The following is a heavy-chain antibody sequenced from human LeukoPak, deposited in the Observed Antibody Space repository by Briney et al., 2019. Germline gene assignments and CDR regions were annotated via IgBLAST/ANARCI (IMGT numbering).Heavy chain of an antibody. CDR1: GFTFSTSH. V-gene: IGHV3-21*04. J-gene: IGHJ4*02. CDR3: SRDGSGPFDD. D-gene: IGHD5-12*01. CDR2: IDGTSAYI. Sequence: PGGSLRLSCAASGFTFSTSHMNWVRQAPGKGLEWVSFIDGTSAYIYYADSVKGRFTISRDNPKNSLYLQMNSLRAEDTAVYYCSRDGSGPFDDWGQGTLVTVSS.